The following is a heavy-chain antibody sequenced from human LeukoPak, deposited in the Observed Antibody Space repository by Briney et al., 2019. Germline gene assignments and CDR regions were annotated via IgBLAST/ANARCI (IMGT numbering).Heavy chain of an antibody. CDR2: IRSDGSNI. Sequence: SGGSLRLSCAASGFTFSSYGMHWVRQAPGKGLEWVAFIRSDGSNIYYADSVKGRFTISRDNFKNTLYLQMNSLRAEDTAVYYCARDQPFDYWGQGTLVTVSS. CDR1: GFTFSSYG. V-gene: IGHV3-30*02. CDR3: ARDQPFDY. J-gene: IGHJ4*02.